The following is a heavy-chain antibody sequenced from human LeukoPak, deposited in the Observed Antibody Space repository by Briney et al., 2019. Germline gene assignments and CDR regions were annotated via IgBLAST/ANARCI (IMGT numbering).Heavy chain of an antibody. Sequence: GGSLRLSCAASGFTFSSYGMHWVRQAPGKGLEWVAVISYDGSNKYYADSVKGRFTISRDNSKNTLYLQMNSLRAEDTAVYFCAKTMGAIDHDYWGQGTLVTVSS. CDR2: ISYDGSNK. D-gene: IGHD1-26*01. CDR1: GFTFSSYG. J-gene: IGHJ4*02. V-gene: IGHV3-30*18. CDR3: AKTMGAIDHDY.